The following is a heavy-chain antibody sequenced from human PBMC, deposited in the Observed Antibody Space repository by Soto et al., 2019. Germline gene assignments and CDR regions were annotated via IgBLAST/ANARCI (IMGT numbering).Heavy chain of an antibody. D-gene: IGHD6-6*01. Sequence: PSETLSLTCAVYGGSFSGYYWSWIRQPPGKGLEWSGEINHSGSTNYNPSLKSRVTISVDTSKNQFSLKLSSVTAADTAVYYCARVLSYSSSLGAFDIWGQGTMVTVSS. CDR1: GGSFSGYY. CDR2: INHSGST. CDR3: ARVLSYSSSLGAFDI. V-gene: IGHV4-34*01. J-gene: IGHJ3*02.